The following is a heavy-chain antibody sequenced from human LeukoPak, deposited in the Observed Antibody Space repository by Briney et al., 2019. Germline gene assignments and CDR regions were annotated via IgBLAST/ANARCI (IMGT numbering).Heavy chain of an antibody. CDR3: ARAMRSGYDY. CDR2: ISSSSDAI. J-gene: IGHJ4*02. V-gene: IGHV3-48*02. D-gene: IGHD5-12*01. Sequence: GGSLRLSCAASGFTFSNYGMNWVRQAPGKGLEWVSYISSSSDAIYYADSVKGRFTISRDNAKNSLYLEMNSLRDEDTAVYYCARAMRSGYDYWGQGALVTVSS. CDR1: GFTFSNYG.